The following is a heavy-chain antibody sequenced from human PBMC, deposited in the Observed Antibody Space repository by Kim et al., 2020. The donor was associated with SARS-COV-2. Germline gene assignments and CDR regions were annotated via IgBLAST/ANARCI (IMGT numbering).Heavy chain of an antibody. D-gene: IGHD4-4*01. V-gene: IGHV5-51*01. CDR3: ARLAVPTPPFDY. J-gene: IGHJ4*02. Sequence: RYSPSFQGQVTISADKSISTAYLQWSSLKASDTAMYYCARLAVPTPPFDYWGQGTLVTVSS.